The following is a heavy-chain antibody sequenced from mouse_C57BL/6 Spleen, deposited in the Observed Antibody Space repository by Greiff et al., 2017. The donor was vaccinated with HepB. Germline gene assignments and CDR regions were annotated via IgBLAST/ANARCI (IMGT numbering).Heavy chain of an antibody. CDR1: GYAFSSSW. J-gene: IGHJ3*01. CDR2: IYPGDGDT. D-gene: IGHD1-1*02. CDR3: AGLWSLFAY. Sequence: VKLLESGPELVKPGASVKISCKASGYAFSSSWMNWVKQRPGKGLEWIGRIYPGDGDTNYNGKFKGKATLTADKSSSTAYMQLSSLTSEDSAVYFCAGLWSLFAYWGQGTLVTVSA. V-gene: IGHV1-82*01.